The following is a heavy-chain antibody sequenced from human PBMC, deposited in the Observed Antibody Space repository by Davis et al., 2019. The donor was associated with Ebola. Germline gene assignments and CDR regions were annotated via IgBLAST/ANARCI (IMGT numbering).Heavy chain of an antibody. D-gene: IGHD5-18*01. CDR2: IIPIFGTA. Sequence: SVKVSCKASGGTFSSYAISWVRQAPGQGLEWMGGIIPIFGTANYAQKFQGRVTITADESTSTAYMELSSLRSEDTAVYYCARVPIHLRNYYYYYMDVWGKGTTVTVSS. CDR1: GGTFSSYA. J-gene: IGHJ6*03. CDR3: ARVPIHLRNYYYYYMDV. V-gene: IGHV1-69*13.